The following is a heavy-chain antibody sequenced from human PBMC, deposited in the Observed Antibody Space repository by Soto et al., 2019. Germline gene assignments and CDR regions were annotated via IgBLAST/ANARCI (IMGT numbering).Heavy chain of an antibody. CDR1: GYTLTELS. Sequence: ASVKVSCKVSGYTLTELSMHWVRQAPGKGLEWMGGFDPEDGETIYAQKFQGRVTMTEDTSTDTAYMELSSLRSEDTAVYYCATDPLKIDRKLRQYYFDYGGKEPLVTVPS. D-gene: IGHD1-7*01. V-gene: IGHV1-24*01. CDR3: ATDPLKIDRKLRQYYFDY. J-gene: IGHJ4*02. CDR2: FDPEDGET.